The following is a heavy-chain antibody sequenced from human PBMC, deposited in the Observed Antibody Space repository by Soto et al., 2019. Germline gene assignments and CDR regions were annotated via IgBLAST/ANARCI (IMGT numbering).Heavy chain of an antibody. D-gene: IGHD2-15*01. CDR2: INHSGST. CDR3: ASGNGGDGGHCSGGSCYYFDY. V-gene: IGHV4-34*01. Sequence: SETLSLTCAVYGGSFSGYYWSWIRQPPGKGLEWIGEINHSGSTNYNPSLKSRVTISVDTTKNQISLKLSSVTAADTAVYYGASGNGGDGGHCSGGSCYYFDYWGQGTLVTVSS. J-gene: IGHJ4*02. CDR1: GGSFSGYY.